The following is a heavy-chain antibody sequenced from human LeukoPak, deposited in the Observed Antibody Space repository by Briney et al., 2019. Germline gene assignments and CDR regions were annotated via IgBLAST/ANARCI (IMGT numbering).Heavy chain of an antibody. Sequence: GGSLRLSCAASGFTVSSNYMSWGREAPGEGLGWGSVIYSGGSTYYADSVKGRFTISRDNSKNTLYLQMNSLTAEDTAVYYCARVGVGVSQYFQHWGQGTLVTVSS. J-gene: IGHJ1*01. CDR3: ARVGVGVSQYFQH. D-gene: IGHD3-3*01. CDR1: GFTVSSNY. V-gene: IGHV3-53*01. CDR2: IYSGGST.